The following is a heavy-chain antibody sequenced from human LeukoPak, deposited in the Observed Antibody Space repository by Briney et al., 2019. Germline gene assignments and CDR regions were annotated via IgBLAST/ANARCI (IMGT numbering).Heavy chain of an antibody. CDR2: IIPIFGTA. CDR1: GGTFSSYA. D-gene: IGHD2-15*01. J-gene: IGHJ4*02. Sequence: SVKLSSKASGGTFSSYAISWVRQAPGQGLEWMGGIIPIFGTANYAQPFQGRVTITADESTSTAYMELSSLRSEDTAVYYCARGGFSGRVVVTGRLDYWGQGTLVTVSS. V-gene: IGHV1-69*13. CDR3: ARGGFSGRVVVTGRLDY.